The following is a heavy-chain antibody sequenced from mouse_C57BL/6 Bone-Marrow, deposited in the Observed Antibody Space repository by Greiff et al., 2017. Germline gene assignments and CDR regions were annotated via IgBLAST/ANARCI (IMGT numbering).Heavy chain of an antibody. CDR1: GFSLSTFGMG. CDR2: IWWGDDK. V-gene: IGHV8-8*01. CDR3: ARIYYGRNFDV. D-gene: IGHD1-1*01. J-gene: IGHJ1*03. Sequence: QVTLQESGPGILQPSQTLSLTCSFSGFSLSTFGMGVGWLRPPSGKGLEWLAHIWWGDDKYYNPALKSRLTISKDTSKNQVFLNIANVDTADTATYYCARIYYGRNFDVWGTGTTVTVSS.